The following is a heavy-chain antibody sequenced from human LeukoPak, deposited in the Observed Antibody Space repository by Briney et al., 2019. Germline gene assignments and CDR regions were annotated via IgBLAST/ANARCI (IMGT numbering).Heavy chain of an antibody. J-gene: IGHJ4*02. CDR1: GFTFSSYA. Sequence: SGGSLRLSCSASGFTFSSYAMRWVRQAPGKGLEYVSAISSNGGSTYYADSVKDRFTISRDNSKNTLYLQMSSLRAEDTAVYYCAKDSTVTAFDYWGQGTLATVSS. V-gene: IGHV3-64D*06. D-gene: IGHD4-17*01. CDR2: ISSNGGST. CDR3: AKDSTVTAFDY.